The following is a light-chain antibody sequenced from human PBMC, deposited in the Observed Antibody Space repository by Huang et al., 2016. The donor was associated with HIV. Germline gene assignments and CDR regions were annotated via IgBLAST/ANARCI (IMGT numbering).Light chain of an antibody. V-gene: IGKV2-28*01. CDR2: LSS. Sequence: DIVMTQSPLSLPVTPGEPASISCRSSQSLLHSNGYNYLDWYLQKPGQSPQLVIYLSSNRASGVPDRFSGSGSVTHFTLKIGRVEAEDVGVYYCMQALQTPRTFGQGTRLEIK. J-gene: IGKJ5*01. CDR1: QSLLHSNGYNY. CDR3: MQALQTPRT.